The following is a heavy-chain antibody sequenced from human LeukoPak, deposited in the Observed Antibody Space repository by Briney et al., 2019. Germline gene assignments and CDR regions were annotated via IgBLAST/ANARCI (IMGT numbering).Heavy chain of an antibody. CDR1: GFTFSIYA. CDR2: ISGSGGST. CDR3: AKDAVYSGYDYFDC. D-gene: IGHD5-12*01. Sequence: GGSLRLSCAASGFTFSIYAMSWVRQAPGEGLEWVSGISGSGGSTYYADSVKGRFTISRDNSKNTLYLQMNSLRAEDTAVYYCAKDAVYSGYDYFDCWGQGTLVTVSS. J-gene: IGHJ4*02. V-gene: IGHV3-23*01.